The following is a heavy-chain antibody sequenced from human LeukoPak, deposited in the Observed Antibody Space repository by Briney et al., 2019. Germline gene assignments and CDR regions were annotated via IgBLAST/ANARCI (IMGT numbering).Heavy chain of an antibody. CDR3: ARGAPGWVPKDAFDI. CDR1: GGSFSGYY. CDR2: INHSGST. Sequence: SETLSLTCAVYGGSFSGYYWSWIRQPPGKGLEWIGEINHSGSTNYNPSLKSRVTISVDTSKNQFSLKLSSVTAADTAVYYCARGAPGWVPKDAFDIWGQGTMVTVSS. V-gene: IGHV4-34*01. J-gene: IGHJ3*02. D-gene: IGHD1-26*01.